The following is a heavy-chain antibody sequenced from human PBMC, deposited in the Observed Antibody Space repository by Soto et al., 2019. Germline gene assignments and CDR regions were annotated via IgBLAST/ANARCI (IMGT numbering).Heavy chain of an antibody. CDR2: IYYSGST. CDR3: ARDAYSNYFHYYYYGMDV. Sequence: QVQLQESGPGLVKPSQTLSLTCTVSGGSISSGDYYWSWIRQPPGKGLEWIGYIYYSGSTYYNPSLKSRVTISVDTSKNQFSLKLSSVTAADTAVYYCARDAYSNYFHYYYYGMDVWGQGTTVTVSS. V-gene: IGHV4-30-4*01. J-gene: IGHJ6*02. D-gene: IGHD4-4*01. CDR1: GGSISSGDYY.